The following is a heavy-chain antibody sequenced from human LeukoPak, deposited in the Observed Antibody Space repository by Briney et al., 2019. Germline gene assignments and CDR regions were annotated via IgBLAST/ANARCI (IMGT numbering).Heavy chain of an antibody. CDR1: GGSISSSSYY. Sequence: KSSDTLSLTCTVSGGSISSSSYYWGWIRQPPGKGLEWIGSIYYSGSTYYNPSLKSRVTISVDTSKNQFSLKLSSVTAADTAVYYCARSYSVSYYAYWGQGTLVTVSS. J-gene: IGHJ4*02. V-gene: IGHV4-39*01. CDR3: ARSYSVSYYAY. D-gene: IGHD1-26*01. CDR2: IYYSGST.